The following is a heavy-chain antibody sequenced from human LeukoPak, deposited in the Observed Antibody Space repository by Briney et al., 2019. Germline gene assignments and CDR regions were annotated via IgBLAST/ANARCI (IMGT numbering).Heavy chain of an antibody. CDR3: ARGRHYYDSSGHFDY. V-gene: IGHV1-2*02. J-gene: IGHJ4*02. Sequence: ASVKVSCKASGYTFTGYYMHWVRQAPGQGLEWMGWINPNSGGTNYAQKFQGRVTMTRDTSISTAYMELSRLRSDDTAVYYCARGRHYYDSSGHFDYWGQGTLVTVSS. D-gene: IGHD3-22*01. CDR1: GYTFTGYY. CDR2: INPNSGGT.